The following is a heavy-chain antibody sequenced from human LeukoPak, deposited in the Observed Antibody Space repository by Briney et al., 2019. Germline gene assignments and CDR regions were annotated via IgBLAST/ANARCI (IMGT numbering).Heavy chain of an antibody. J-gene: IGHJ4*02. CDR2: ISGSGGST. CDR1: GFTFTNYA. D-gene: IGHD6-13*01. V-gene: IGHV3-23*01. Sequence: GGSLRLSCAASGFTFTNYAMSWVRQAPGKGLEWVSAISGSGGSTYYADSVKGRFTISRDNSTNTLYLQMNSLRAEDTAVYYCAKELAAADIPYYFDYWGQGTLVTVSS. CDR3: AKELAAADIPYYFDY.